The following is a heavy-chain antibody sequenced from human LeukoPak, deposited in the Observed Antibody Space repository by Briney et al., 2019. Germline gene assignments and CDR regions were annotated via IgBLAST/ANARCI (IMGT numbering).Heavy chain of an antibody. J-gene: IGHJ4*02. CDR2: TVGGGSPNT. CDR3: ARDAQISNYYDSSGYYYDYFDY. CDR1: GFYFANYA. Sequence: GGSLRLSCVASGFYFANYAMSWVRQAPGKGLEWVSATVGGGSPNTYHADSVKGRFTISRDNAKNSLFLQMNSLRAEDTAVYYCARDAQISNYYDSSGYYYDYFDYWGQGTLVTVSS. V-gene: IGHV3-23*01. D-gene: IGHD3-22*01.